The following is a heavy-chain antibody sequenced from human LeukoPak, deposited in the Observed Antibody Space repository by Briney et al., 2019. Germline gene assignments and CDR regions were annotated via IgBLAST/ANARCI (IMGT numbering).Heavy chain of an antibody. Sequence: QAGGSLRLSCAASGFNFSSYGMHWVRQAPAKGLEWVAVIWYDGSNEYYADSVKGRFTISRDNSKNTLYLQMNSLRAEDTAVYYCARDPPTDVWGQGTTVTVSS. CDR1: GFNFSSYG. V-gene: IGHV3-33*08. CDR3: ARDPPTDV. CDR2: IWYDGSNE. J-gene: IGHJ6*02.